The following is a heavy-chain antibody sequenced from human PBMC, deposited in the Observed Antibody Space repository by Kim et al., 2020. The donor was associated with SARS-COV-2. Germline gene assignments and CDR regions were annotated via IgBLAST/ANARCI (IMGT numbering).Heavy chain of an antibody. CDR3: ARDLYDKDATGSYGSGYYYYYGMDV. J-gene: IGHJ6*02. D-gene: IGHD3-10*01. CDR2: ISGSGSMI. CDR1: GFTFSDYY. Sequence: GGSLRLSCAASGFTFSDYYISWIRQAPGKGLEWVSYISGSGSMIDYADSVKGRFTISRDNAKNSLYLQMNSLRAEDTAVYYCARDLYDKDATGSYGSGYYYYYGMDVWGQGTTVTVSS. V-gene: IGHV3-11*01.